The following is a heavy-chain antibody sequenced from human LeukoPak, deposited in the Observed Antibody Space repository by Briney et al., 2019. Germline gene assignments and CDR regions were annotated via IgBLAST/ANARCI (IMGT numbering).Heavy chain of an antibody. J-gene: IGHJ4*02. CDR2: IWYDGSNK. Sequence: GGSLRLSCAASGFTFSSYGMHWVRQAPGKGLEWVAVIWYDGSNKYYADSVKGRFTISRDNSKNTLYLQMNSLRAEDTAVYYCASHYYYDSSGYYSDYWGQGTLVIVSS. D-gene: IGHD3-22*01. CDR1: GFTFSSYG. CDR3: ASHYYYDSSGYYSDY. V-gene: IGHV3-33*01.